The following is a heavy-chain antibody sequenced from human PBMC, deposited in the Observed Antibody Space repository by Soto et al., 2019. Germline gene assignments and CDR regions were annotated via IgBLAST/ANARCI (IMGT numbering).Heavy chain of an antibody. CDR3: ASRIFDVTYYYYSMDV. J-gene: IGHJ6*02. V-gene: IGHV3-11*01. CDR2: ISSSGSTI. D-gene: IGHD3-9*01. CDR1: GFTFSDYY. Sequence: QVQLVESGGGLVKPGGSLRLSCAASGFTFSDYYMSWIRQAPGKGLEWVSYISSSGSTIYYADSVKGRFTISRDNAKNSLYLQKNSLRAEDTAVYYFASRIFDVTYYYYSMDVWGQGTTVTVSS.